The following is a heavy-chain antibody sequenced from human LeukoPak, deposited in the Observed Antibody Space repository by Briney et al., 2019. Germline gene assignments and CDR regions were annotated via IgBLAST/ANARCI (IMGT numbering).Heavy chain of an antibody. D-gene: IGHD7-27*01. J-gene: IGHJ4*02. CDR2: IYTSGST. Sequence: SETLSLTCTVSGYSISSGYYWGWIRQPAGKGLEWIGRIYTSGSTNYNPSLKSRVTMSADTSQNQFSLKLSSVTAADTAVYYCASRKLGNDYWGQGTLVTVSS. V-gene: IGHV4-4*07. CDR1: GYSISSGYY. CDR3: ASRKLGNDY.